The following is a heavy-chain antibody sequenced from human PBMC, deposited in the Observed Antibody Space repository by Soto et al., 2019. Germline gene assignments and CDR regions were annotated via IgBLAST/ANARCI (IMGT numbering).Heavy chain of an antibody. Sequence: GGSLRLSCAATGFNFSTYGMIWLRQAPGKGLEWLSSISDSGHYIYYADSVRGRFTISRDNAKNSLFLHMNSLRGEDTAVYYCARGGLALPFSVIPWFDHWGHGTLVTTSS. D-gene: IGHD2-21*01. V-gene: IGHV3-21*01. CDR1: GFNFSTYG. CDR3: ARGGLALPFSVIPWFDH. CDR2: ISDSGHYI. J-gene: IGHJ5*02.